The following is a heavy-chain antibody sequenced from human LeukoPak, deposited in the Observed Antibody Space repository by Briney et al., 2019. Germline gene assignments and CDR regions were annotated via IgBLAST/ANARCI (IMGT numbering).Heavy chain of an antibody. CDR1: EFTFTTYG. Sequence: GRSLTLSCAASEFTFTTYGMHWVRQAPGKGLEWVAFIYYDGSNIYHADYVKGRFTISRDISKNTLYPQMDSLRAEDTAIYYCARDWKTNSFDYWGQGTLVTVSS. CDR3: ARDWKTNSFDY. J-gene: IGHJ4*02. CDR2: IYYDGSNI. D-gene: IGHD1-1*01. V-gene: IGHV3-33*01.